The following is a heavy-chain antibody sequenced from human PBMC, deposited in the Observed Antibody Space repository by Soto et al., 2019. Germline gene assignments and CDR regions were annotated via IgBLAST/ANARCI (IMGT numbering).Heavy chain of an antibody. CDR3: ARGTYYDILTGYFYGMDV. J-gene: IGHJ6*02. CDR1: GFTFSSYG. CDR2: IWYDGSNK. V-gene: IGHV3-33*01. D-gene: IGHD3-9*01. Sequence: GGSLRLSCAASGFTFSSYGMHWVRQAPGKGLEWVAVIWYDGSNKYYADSVKGRFTISRDNSKNTLYLQMNSLRAEDTAVYYCARGTYYDILTGYFYGMDVWGQGTTVTVSS.